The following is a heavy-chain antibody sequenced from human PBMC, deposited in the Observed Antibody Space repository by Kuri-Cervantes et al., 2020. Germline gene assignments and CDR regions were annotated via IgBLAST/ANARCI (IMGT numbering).Heavy chain of an antibody. D-gene: IGHD7-27*01. V-gene: IGHV3-11*01. CDR2: IGSSSNAV. CDR3: AQNWGTFVY. CDR1: GFTLSDYY. Sequence: GGSLRLSCAASGFTLSDYYMSWIRQAPGKGLEWVSYIGSSSNAVYYADSVKGRFTVSRDNSKHTVRLEMNSLRPEDTAMYYCAQNWGTFVYWGQGTLVTVSS. J-gene: IGHJ4*02.